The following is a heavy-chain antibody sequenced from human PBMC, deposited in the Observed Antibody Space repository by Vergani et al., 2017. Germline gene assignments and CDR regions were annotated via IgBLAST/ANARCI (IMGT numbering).Heavy chain of an antibody. D-gene: IGHD6-19*01. J-gene: IGHJ5*02. Sequence: QVQLQESGPGLVKSSETLSLTCSVSFDSIRNLYCNWIRQPPGKGLVWIGSIHYSENTNYNPSLKTLVTISVDTSKNQFSLTLTSVTAADTAVYYCASDTHSGQRADRWGQGILVTVTS. CDR1: FDSIRNLY. CDR2: IHYSENT. CDR3: ASDTHSGQRADR. V-gene: IGHV4-59*11.